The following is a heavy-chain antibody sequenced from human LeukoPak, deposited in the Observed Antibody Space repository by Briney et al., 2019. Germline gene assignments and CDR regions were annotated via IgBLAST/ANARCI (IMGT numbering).Heavy chain of an antibody. CDR3: ARQEEEGDYDYVWGSYRPRQFDY. Sequence: SEALSFTCTVSGGSISSYYWSWIRQPPGKGLEWIGYIYYSGSTNYNPSLKSRVTISVDTSKNQFSLKLSSVTAADTAVYYCARQEEEGDYDYVWGSYRPRQFDYWGQGTLVTVSS. CDR1: GGSISSYY. J-gene: IGHJ4*02. D-gene: IGHD3-16*02. V-gene: IGHV4-59*08. CDR2: IYYSGST.